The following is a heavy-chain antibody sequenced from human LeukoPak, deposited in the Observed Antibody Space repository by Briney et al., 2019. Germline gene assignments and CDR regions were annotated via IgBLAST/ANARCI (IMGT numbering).Heavy chain of an antibody. Sequence: GGSLRLSCAASGFTFDNYAMHWVRRAPGKGLEWVSLISWDGNTTYYADSVKGRFTISRDNSRNSLYLQMTSLRAEDTAVYYCAREGIHSHLPYFDYWGQGTLVTVSS. D-gene: IGHD5-18*01. V-gene: IGHV3-43D*04. CDR3: AREGIHSHLPYFDY. CDR1: GFTFDNYA. CDR2: ISWDGNTT. J-gene: IGHJ4*02.